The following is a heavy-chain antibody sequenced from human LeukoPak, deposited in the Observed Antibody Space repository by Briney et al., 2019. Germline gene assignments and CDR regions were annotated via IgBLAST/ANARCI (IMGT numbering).Heavy chain of an antibody. CDR3: ARDHDFWSGSYTGFFDY. CDR1: GFTFSSYD. V-gene: IGHV3-48*03. Sequence: QPGGSLRLSCAAPGFTFSSYDINWVRQAPGKGLEWVSYISSSGSTIYYADSVKGRFTISRDNAKNSLYLQMNSLRAEDTAVYYCARDHDFWSGSYTGFFDYWGQGTLVTVSS. J-gene: IGHJ4*02. D-gene: IGHD3-3*01. CDR2: ISSSGSTI.